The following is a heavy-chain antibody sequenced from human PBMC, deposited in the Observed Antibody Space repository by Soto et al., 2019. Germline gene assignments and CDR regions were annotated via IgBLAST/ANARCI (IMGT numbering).Heavy chain of an antibody. CDR2: IYYSGST. D-gene: IGHD2-15*01. J-gene: IGHJ5*02. CDR1: GGSISSSSYY. Sequence: QLQLQESGPGLVKPSETLSLTCTVSGGSISSSSYYWGWIRQPPGKGLEWIGSIYYSGSTYYNPSLKSRVTISVDTSKTQFSLKLSSVTAADTAVYYCARRQMVVVVAAPTGWFDPWGQGTLVTVSS. V-gene: IGHV4-39*01. CDR3: ARRQMVVVVAAPTGWFDP.